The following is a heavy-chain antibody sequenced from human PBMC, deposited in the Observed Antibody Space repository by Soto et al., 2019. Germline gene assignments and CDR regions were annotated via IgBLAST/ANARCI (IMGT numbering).Heavy chain of an antibody. J-gene: IGHJ4*02. CDR3: ARDLRGVAGPIDS. CDR2: IFYSGST. D-gene: IGHD2-15*01. Sequence: QVQLQESGPGLVKPSETLSLTCTVSGGSVSSGTYYWSWVRQPPGQGLEWIGYIFYSGSTNYNPSLKSRVTISVDTSKNQFSLKLTSMTAADTAVYYCARDLRGVAGPIDSWGQGTLVTVSS. V-gene: IGHV4-61*01. CDR1: GGSVSSGTYY.